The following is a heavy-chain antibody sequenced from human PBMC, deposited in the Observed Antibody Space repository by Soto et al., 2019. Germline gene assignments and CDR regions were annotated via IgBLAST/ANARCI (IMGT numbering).Heavy chain of an antibody. CDR1: GFTFSGSA. CDR3: TVTGTPSSHYYYGMDV. Sequence: ESGGGLVQPGGSLKLSCAASGFTFSGSAMHWVRQASGKGLEWVGRIRSKANSYATAYAASVKGRFTISRDDSKNTAYLQMNSLKTEDTAVYYCTVTGTPSSHYYYGMDVWGQGTTVTVSS. J-gene: IGHJ6*02. V-gene: IGHV3-73*01. CDR2: IRSKANSYAT. D-gene: IGHD1-7*01.